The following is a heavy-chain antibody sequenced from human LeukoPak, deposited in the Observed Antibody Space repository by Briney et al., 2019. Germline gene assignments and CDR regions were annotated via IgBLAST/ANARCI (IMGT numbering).Heavy chain of an antibody. CDR2: IYYSGST. Sequence: SETLSLTCTVSSGSISSSSYYWGWIRQPPGKGLEWIGSIYYSGSTYYNPSLKSRVTISVDTSKNQFSLKLSSVTAADTAVYYCARDRATILDYWGQGTLVTVSS. CDR1: SGSISSSSYY. J-gene: IGHJ4*02. CDR3: ARDRATILDY. V-gene: IGHV4-39*07. D-gene: IGHD5-12*01.